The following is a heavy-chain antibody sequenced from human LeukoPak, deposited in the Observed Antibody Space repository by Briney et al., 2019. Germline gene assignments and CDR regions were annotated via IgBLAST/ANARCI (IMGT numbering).Heavy chain of an antibody. CDR3: ARGAHSNLPYGSGSYYSSWFDP. J-gene: IGHJ5*02. CDR2: MNPNSGNT. CDR1: GYTFTSYD. Sequence: ASVKVSCKASGYTFTSYDINWVRQATRQGLEWMGWMNPNSGNTGYAQKFQGRVTMTRNTSISTAYMELSSLRSEDTAVYYCARGAHSNLPYGSGSYYSSWFDPWGQGTLVTVSS. V-gene: IGHV1-8*01. D-gene: IGHD3-10*01.